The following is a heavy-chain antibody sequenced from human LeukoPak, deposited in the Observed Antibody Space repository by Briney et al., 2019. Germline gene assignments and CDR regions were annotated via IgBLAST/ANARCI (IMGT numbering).Heavy chain of an antibody. CDR1: GGTFSSYA. Sequence: ASVKVSCKASGGTFSSYAISWVRQAPGQGLEWMGGIIPIFGTANYAQKFQGRVTITADESTSTAYMELSSLRSEDTAVYYCGRDRGVVYYYYGMDVGGQGTTVTVSS. CDR2: IIPIFGTA. CDR3: GRDRGVVYYYYGMDV. J-gene: IGHJ6*02. D-gene: IGHD3-10*01. V-gene: IGHV1-69*13.